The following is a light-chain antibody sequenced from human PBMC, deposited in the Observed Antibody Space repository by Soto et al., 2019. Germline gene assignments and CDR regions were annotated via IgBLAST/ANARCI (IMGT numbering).Light chain of an antibody. CDR2: DAL. Sequence: EIVLTQSPAYLSLTPGERVTLSCRASQSITSYLAWYQKKPGQTPRLLIYDALKRATGTPDRFSGSGSGTDFTLTISRLEPEDFAVYYCQQRSNWPPITFGPGTKVDLK. V-gene: IGKV3-11*01. CDR1: QSITSY. CDR3: QQRSNWPPIT. J-gene: IGKJ3*01.